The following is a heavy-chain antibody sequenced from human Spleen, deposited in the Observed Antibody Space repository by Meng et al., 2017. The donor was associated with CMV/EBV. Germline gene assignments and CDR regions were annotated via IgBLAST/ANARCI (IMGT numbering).Heavy chain of an antibody. V-gene: IGHV4-61*01. CDR2: IYYTGST. Sequence: GSLRLSCTVSGGSVSSYSYYWSWIRQSPGKGLEWIGYIYYTGSTDYNSSLKSRVSVSVDTSKNQFSLKLNSVTAADTAVYYCARAPPLVRGRGAWFDPWGQGTLVTVSS. J-gene: IGHJ5*02. CDR3: ARAPPLVRGRGAWFDP. D-gene: IGHD3-10*01. CDR1: GGSVSSYSYY.